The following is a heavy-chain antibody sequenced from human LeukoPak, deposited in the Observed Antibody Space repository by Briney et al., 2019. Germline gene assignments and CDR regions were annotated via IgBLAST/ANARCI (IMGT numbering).Heavy chain of an antibody. CDR2: ISSSSNTI. V-gene: IGHV3-48*03. Sequence: GGSLRLSCAASGFTFSSYEMNWVRQAPGKGLEWVSYISSSSNTIYYADSVKGRFTISRDNAQNSLYLQMNSLRAEDTAVYYCARDFGARGWLDYWGQGTLVTVSS. CDR1: GFTFSSYE. CDR3: ARDFGARGWLDY. J-gene: IGHJ4*02. D-gene: IGHD6-19*01.